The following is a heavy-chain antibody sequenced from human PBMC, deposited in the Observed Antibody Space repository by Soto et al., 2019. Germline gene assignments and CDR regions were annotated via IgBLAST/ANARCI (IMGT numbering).Heavy chain of an antibody. CDR3: AKALGYSYGYPVDY. Sequence: EVQLLESGGGLVQPGGSLRLSCVASRFSFSSYAMSWVRQAPGKGLEWVSTTGISGGGTYYADSVKGRFTISRDNFKNTLYLQMNSLRVEDTAVYYCAKALGYSYGYPVDYWGQGTLVTVSS. CDR2: TGISGGGT. CDR1: RFSFSSYA. J-gene: IGHJ4*02. V-gene: IGHV3-23*01. D-gene: IGHD5-18*01.